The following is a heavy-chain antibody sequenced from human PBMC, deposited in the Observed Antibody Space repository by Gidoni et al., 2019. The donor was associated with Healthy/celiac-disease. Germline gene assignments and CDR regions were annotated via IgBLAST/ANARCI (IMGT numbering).Heavy chain of an antibody. V-gene: IGHV4-39*01. Sequence: QLQLQESGPGLVKPSETLSLTCTVSGGSISSSSYYWGWIRQPPGKGLEWIGSIYYSGSTYYNPSLKSRVTISVDTSKNQFSLKLSSVTAADTAVYYCARPLISAAAGPVMDVWGQGTTVTVSS. D-gene: IGHD6-13*01. J-gene: IGHJ6*02. CDR2: IYYSGST. CDR1: GGSISSSSYY. CDR3: ARPLISAAAGPVMDV.